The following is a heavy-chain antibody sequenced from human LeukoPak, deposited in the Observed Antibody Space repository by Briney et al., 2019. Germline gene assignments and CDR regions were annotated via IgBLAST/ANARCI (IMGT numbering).Heavy chain of an antibody. Sequence: GGSLTLSCAASGFTFSNYWMTWVRQAPGKGLEWVANIKQDGSEKYYVDSVRGRFTISRDSAKNSLYLQMNSLRAEDSAVYYCAREISSWYRTEGRFDPWGQGTLVTVSS. D-gene: IGHD6-13*01. CDR3: AREISSWYRTEGRFDP. V-gene: IGHV3-7*01. CDR1: GFTFSNYW. J-gene: IGHJ5*02. CDR2: IKQDGSEK.